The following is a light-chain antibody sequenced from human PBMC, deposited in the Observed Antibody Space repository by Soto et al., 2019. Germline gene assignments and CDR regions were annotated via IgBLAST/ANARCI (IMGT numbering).Light chain of an antibody. V-gene: IGLV2-14*03. J-gene: IGLJ2*01. CDR2: DVS. CDR3: SSYTSSSTLVV. Sequence: QSALTQPASVSGSPGQSITISCAGTSSDVGGYNYVSWYQHHPGKAPKLMLYDVSNRPSGVSNRFSGSKSGSTASLTISGLQAEDEADYWCSSYTSSSTLVVFGGGTKLTVL. CDR1: SSDVGGYNY.